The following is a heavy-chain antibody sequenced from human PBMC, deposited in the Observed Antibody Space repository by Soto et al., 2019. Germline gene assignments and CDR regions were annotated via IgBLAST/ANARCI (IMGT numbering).Heavy chain of an antibody. CDR3: VNGAFYDSEVRTFDI. Sequence: PVGSLRLSCSASGFTFSSYAMHWVRQAPGKGLEYVSGISSNGGNTYYADSVKGRLTISRDNSKNTLYLQMSSLKAEDTALYYCVNGAFYDSEVRTFDIWGQGTMVT. V-gene: IGHV3-64D*06. D-gene: IGHD3-22*01. CDR1: GFTFSSYA. J-gene: IGHJ3*02. CDR2: ISSNGGNT.